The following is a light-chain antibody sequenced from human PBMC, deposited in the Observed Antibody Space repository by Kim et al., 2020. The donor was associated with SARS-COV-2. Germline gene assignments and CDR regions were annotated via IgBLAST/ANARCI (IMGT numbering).Light chain of an antibody. CDR3: SSYAGDNHLGVV. Sequence: QSALTQPPSASGSPGQSVTISCTGTSSDIGSYNFVSWYQQHPDKAPKLIMYEVTKRPSGVSDRLSGSKSANTASLTVSGLQAEDEANYYCSSYAGDNHLGVVFGGGTQLTVL. J-gene: IGLJ2*01. CDR1: SSDIGSYNF. CDR2: EVT. V-gene: IGLV2-8*01.